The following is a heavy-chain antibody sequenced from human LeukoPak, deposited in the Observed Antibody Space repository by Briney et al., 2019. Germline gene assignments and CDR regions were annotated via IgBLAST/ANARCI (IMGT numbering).Heavy chain of an antibody. Sequence: GESLKISCKGSGYSFTSYWIGWVRQAPGKGLEWISSISSSSYIYYADSVKGRFTISRDNAKNSLYLQMNSLRAEDTAVYYCARADGSGSYYFGPLDYWGQGTLVTVSS. CDR3: ARADGSGSYYFGPLDY. J-gene: IGHJ4*02. CDR2: ISSSSYI. D-gene: IGHD3-10*01. V-gene: IGHV3-21*01. CDR1: GYSFTSYW.